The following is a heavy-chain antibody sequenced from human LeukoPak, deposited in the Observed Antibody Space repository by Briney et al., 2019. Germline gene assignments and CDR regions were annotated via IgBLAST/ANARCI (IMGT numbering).Heavy chain of an antibody. V-gene: IGHV1-2*02. D-gene: IGHD5/OR15-5a*01. CDR2: INCNSGGT. CDR1: GDSFTAYY. CDR3: ARLSYYLDV. Sequence: ASVTVSCKASGDSFTAYYMYWVRQAPGQGLEWLGWINCNSGGTSYAQKFQGRVIMTRDTSISTAYMELSSLRSDDTAVYYCARLSYYLDVWGKGTSVTVS. J-gene: IGHJ6*03.